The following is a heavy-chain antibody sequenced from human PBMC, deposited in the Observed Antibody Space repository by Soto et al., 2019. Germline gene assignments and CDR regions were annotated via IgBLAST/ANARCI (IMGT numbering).Heavy chain of an antibody. CDR2: INSDVSST. J-gene: IGHJ5*02. CDR1: VFTFISYW. D-gene: IGHD3-3*01. V-gene: IGHV3-74*01. CDR3: VLRNWLDH. Sequence: VVSRILACSSSVFTFISYWIHWVRQAPVKGLVWVSRINSDVSSTSYADSVKVRFTISRDNAKNTLYLQMNSLRAEDTDVYYCVLRNWLDHWGQGTLVTVSS.